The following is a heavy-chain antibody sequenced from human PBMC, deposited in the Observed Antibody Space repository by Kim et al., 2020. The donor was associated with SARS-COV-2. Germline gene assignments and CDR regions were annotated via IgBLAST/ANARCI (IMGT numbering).Heavy chain of an antibody. J-gene: IGHJ4*02. CDR3: ARGPLGVRGVISYYFDY. Sequence: RKSRVTIAMDTSKNQFSLNLSSGTAADTAVYYCARGPLGVRGVISYYFDYWGQGTLVTVSS. V-gene: IGHV4-59*09. D-gene: IGHD3-10*01.